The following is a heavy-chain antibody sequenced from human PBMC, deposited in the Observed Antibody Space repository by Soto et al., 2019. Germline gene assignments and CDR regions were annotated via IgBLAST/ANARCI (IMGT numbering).Heavy chain of an antibody. D-gene: IGHD2-2*01. CDR3: ASRRDIVVGPAAWPYYDYCRDV. Sequence: VQLVHSGAEVTKPGASVKVSCKASGYTFTRYYMHWVRPAPGQGLEWIGLINTSGGSTSYAQQFQGRVTMTRDTSTSTVYMELSSLRAEDTAVYYCASRRDIVVGPAAWPYYDYCRDVWGHGTTVTVSS. J-gene: IGHJ6*02. CDR1: GYTFTRYY. CDR2: INTSGGST. V-gene: IGHV1-46*01.